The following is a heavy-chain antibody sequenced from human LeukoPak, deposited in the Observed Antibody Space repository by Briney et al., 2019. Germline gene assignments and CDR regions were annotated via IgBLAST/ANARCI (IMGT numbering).Heavy chain of an antibody. D-gene: IGHD3-16*01. CDR2: IYNSGTT. V-gene: IGHV4-59*01. Sequence: SETLSLTCTVSGGSISSYYWSWIRQPPGKGLEWIGYIYNSGTTNSNPSLRSRVTISVDTSKTQFSLKLSPVTADDTAVDYWDGGGYWGQGTLVTVSS. CDR3: DGGGY. J-gene: IGHJ4*02. CDR1: GGSISSYY.